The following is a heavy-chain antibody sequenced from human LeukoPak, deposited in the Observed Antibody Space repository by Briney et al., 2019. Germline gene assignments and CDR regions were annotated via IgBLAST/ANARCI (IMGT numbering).Heavy chain of an antibody. CDR3: AKGAMVVGYYYYGMDV. D-gene: IGHD2-8*01. CDR2: ISYDGSNK. V-gene: IGHV3-30*18. CDR1: GFTFSSYG. J-gene: IGHJ6*02. Sequence: GRSLRLSCAAPGFTFSSYGMHWVRQAPGKGLEWVAVISYDGSNKYYADSVKGRSTISRDNSKSTLYLQMNSLRAEDTAVYYCAKGAMVVGYYYYGMDVWGQGTTVTVSS.